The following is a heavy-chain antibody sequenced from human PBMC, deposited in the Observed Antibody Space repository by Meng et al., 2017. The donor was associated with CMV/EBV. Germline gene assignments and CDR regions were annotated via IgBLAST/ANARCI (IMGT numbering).Heavy chain of an antibody. V-gene: IGHV1-46*01. CDR1: GYTFTSYY. CDR2: INPSGGST. CDR3: AMAWGGYVWGCYRNGGWFDP. Sequence: ASVKVSCKASGYTFTSYYMHWVRQAPGQGLEWMGIINPSGGSTSYAQKFQGRVTMTRDTSTSTVYMELSSLRSEDTAVYYCAMAWGGYVWGCYRNGGWFDPWGQGTLVTVSS. D-gene: IGHD3-16*02. J-gene: IGHJ5*02.